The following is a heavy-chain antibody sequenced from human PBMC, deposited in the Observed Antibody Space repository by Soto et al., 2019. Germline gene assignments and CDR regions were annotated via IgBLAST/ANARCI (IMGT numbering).Heavy chain of an antibody. V-gene: IGHV3-23*01. D-gene: IGHD3-22*01. CDR1: GFTFSSYA. CDR2: ISGSGGST. CDR3: AKDSPITMIVVVITTGPFDY. J-gene: IGHJ4*02. Sequence: EVQLLESGGGLVQPGGSLRLSCAASGFTFSSYAMSWVRQAPGKGLEWVSAISGSGGSTYYADSVKGRFTISRDNSKNTLYLQMNSLRAEGTAVYYCAKDSPITMIVVVITTGPFDYWGQGTLVTVSS.